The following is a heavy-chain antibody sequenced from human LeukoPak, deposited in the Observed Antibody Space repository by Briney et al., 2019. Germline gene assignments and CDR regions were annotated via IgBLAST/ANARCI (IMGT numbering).Heavy chain of an antibody. J-gene: IGHJ4*02. V-gene: IGHV3-23*01. CDR1: GFTFSSYA. CDR2: ISGSGGST. CDR3: AKDKKAIAVAGLPDY. D-gene: IGHD6-19*01. Sequence: GGSLRLSCAASGFTFSSYAMSWVRQAPGKGLEWVSAISGSGGSTYYADSVKGRFTISRDNAKNSLYLQMNSLRAEDTAVYYCAKDKKAIAVAGLPDYWGQGTLVTVSS.